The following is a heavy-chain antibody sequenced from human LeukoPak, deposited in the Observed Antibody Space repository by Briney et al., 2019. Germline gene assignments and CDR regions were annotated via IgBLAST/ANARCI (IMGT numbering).Heavy chain of an antibody. Sequence: ASVKVSCKASGYTFTGYYLHLASQAPGQGLEWMGWINPNSGGTNYAQKFQGRVTMTRDTSISTAYMELSRLRSDDTAVYYCARDPGDYGGNRFDYWGQGTLVTISS. J-gene: IGHJ4*02. D-gene: IGHD4-23*01. CDR1: GYTFTGYY. CDR2: INPNSGGT. CDR3: ARDPGDYGGNRFDY. V-gene: IGHV1-2*02.